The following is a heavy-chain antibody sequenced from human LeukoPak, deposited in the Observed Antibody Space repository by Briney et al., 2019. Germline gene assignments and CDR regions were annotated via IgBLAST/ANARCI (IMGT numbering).Heavy chain of an antibody. Sequence: GGSLRLSCAASGFNFSHYCLHWVRQAPAKGLEWVAFISYNGSDTYYADSVKGRFTISRDNSKNTLYLQMNSLRAEDTAVYYCARGLPPFGFFDYWGQGTLVTVSS. CDR1: GFNFSHYC. J-gene: IGHJ4*02. V-gene: IGHV3-30*14. D-gene: IGHD3-10*01. CDR2: ISYNGSDT. CDR3: ARGLPPFGFFDY.